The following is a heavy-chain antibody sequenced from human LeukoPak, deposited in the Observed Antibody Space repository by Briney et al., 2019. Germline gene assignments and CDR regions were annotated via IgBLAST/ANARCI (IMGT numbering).Heavy chain of an antibody. D-gene: IGHD1-26*01. CDR3: AKSASGSYFDY. CDR2: ISYDGSNK. J-gene: IGHJ4*02. V-gene: IGHV3-30*18. CDR1: GFTFSSYG. Sequence: GGSLRLSCAASGFTFSSYGMHWVRQAPGKGLEWVAVISYDGSNKYYADSVKGRFTISRDNSKNTLYLQMNSLRAEDTAVYYCAKSASGSYFDYWGQGTLVTVSS.